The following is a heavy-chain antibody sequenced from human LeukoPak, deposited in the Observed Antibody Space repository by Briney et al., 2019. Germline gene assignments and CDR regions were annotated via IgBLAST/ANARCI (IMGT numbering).Heavy chain of an antibody. Sequence: PSETLSLTCNVSAGSISNGDYYWGWIRQAPGQGLEWIGCIFYGESTHYNPSLKSRATISVDTSKNQFSLKLTSVTAADAAIYYCARQLPTAAADTTGYFDYWGQGTVVTVSS. D-gene: IGHD6-25*01. CDR1: AGSISNGDYY. CDR3: ARQLPTAAADTTGYFDY. CDR2: IFYGEST. J-gene: IGHJ4*01. V-gene: IGHV4-39*01.